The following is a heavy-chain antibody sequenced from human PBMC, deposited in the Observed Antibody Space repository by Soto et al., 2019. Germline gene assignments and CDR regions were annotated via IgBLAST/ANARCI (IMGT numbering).Heavy chain of an antibody. CDR2: TYYRSKWYN. Sequence: SQTLSLTCAISGDSVSSNSAAWNWIRQSPSRGLEWLGRTYYRSKWYNDYAVSVKSRITINPDTSKNQFSLQLNSVTPEDTAVYYYTRDGRGSGWYIRLYKRFAPRAQRTLVTVSS. J-gene: IGHJ5*02. CDR1: GDSVSSNSAA. CDR3: TRDGRGSGWYIRLYKRFAP. V-gene: IGHV6-1*01. D-gene: IGHD6-19*01.